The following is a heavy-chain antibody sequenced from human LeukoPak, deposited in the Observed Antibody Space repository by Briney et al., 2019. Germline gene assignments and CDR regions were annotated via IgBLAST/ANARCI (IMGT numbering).Heavy chain of an antibody. CDR1: GYTFTSYD. CDR3: AYPGYCYYGMEV. CDR2: MNPNSGNT. Sequence: ASVKVSCKASGYTFTSYDINWVRQATGQGLEWMGWMNPNSGNTGYAQKFQGRVTMTRNTSISTAYMELSSLRSEDTAVYYCAYPGYCYYGMEVWGQGTTVTVSS. J-gene: IGHJ6*02. V-gene: IGHV1-8*01. D-gene: IGHD3-10*01.